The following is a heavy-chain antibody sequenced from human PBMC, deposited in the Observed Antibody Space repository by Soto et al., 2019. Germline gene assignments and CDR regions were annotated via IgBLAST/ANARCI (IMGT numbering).Heavy chain of an antibody. D-gene: IGHD1-26*01. V-gene: IGHV2-5*02. J-gene: IGHJ4*02. Sequence: QITLKESGPTLVKPTQTLTLTCTFSGFSLSTSGVGVGWIRQPPGKALEWLALIYWDDDKRYSPSLKSRLTITKDTSKHQVVLTMTNMDPVDTATYYCARGGSYLLAFDYWGQGTLVTVSS. CDR1: GFSLSTSGVG. CDR3: ARGGSYLLAFDY. CDR2: IYWDDDK.